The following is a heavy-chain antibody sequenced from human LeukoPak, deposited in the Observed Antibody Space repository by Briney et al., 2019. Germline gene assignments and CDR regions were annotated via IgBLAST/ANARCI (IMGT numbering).Heavy chain of an antibody. J-gene: IGHJ5*01. CDR1: GCSITSYY. CDR3: ARLSNYGILTGNSWFDS. V-gene: IGHV4-59*08. D-gene: IGHD3-9*01. Sequence: SETLSLTCTVSGCSITSYYWTWIRQPPGKALEWIGYIYYSGSTNYSPSLKSRVTISLDKSKTQFFLKLSSVAAADTAVYYCARLSNYGILTGNSWFDSWGQGTLVTVSS. CDR2: IYYSGST.